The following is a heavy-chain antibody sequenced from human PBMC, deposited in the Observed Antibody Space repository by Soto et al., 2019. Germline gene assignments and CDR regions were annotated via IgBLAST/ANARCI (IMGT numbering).Heavy chain of an antibody. CDR1: GGSISSGGYY. J-gene: IGHJ4*02. D-gene: IGHD5-18*01. CDR2: ISYSGST. CDR3: ARTLYSYGPRFDY. Sequence: PSETLSLTCTVSGGSISSGGYYWSWIRQHPGTGLEWIGYISYSGSTYYNPSLKSRVTISVDTSKNQFSLILSSVTAADTAVYYCARTLYSYGPRFDYWGQGTLVTVSS. V-gene: IGHV4-31*03.